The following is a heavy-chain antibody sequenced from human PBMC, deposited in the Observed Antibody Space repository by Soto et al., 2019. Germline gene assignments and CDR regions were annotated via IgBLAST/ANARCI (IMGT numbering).Heavy chain of an antibody. CDR1: SSSIASTRCY. CDR2: IYYSGST. D-gene: IGHD6-19*01. CDR3: ARHVSSGWYYYGMDV. V-gene: IGHV4-39*01. Sequence: SETLSLTCTFNSSSIASTRCYWVWSRQPPGKGLEWIGSIYYSGSTYYNPSLKSRVTISVDTSKNQFSLKLSSVTAADTAVYHCARHVSSGWYYYGMDVWGQGTTVT. J-gene: IGHJ6*02.